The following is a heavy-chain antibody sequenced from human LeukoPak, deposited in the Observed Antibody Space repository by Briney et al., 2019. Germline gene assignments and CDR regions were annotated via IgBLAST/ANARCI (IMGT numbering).Heavy chain of an antibody. J-gene: IGHJ3*02. Sequence: SETLSLTCTVSGDSISTSNSYWGWIRQPPGKGLEWIGSIYYSGNTYYNASLKSRVTISVDTSKNQFSLKLTSVTAADTAVYYCARDGLIRDAFDIWGQGTMVTVSS. CDR2: IYYSGNT. CDR3: ARDGLIRDAFDI. V-gene: IGHV4-39*02. D-gene: IGHD3-16*01. CDR1: GDSISTSNSY.